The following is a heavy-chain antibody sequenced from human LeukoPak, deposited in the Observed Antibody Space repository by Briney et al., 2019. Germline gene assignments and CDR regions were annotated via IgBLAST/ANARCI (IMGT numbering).Heavy chain of an antibody. V-gene: IGHV4-59*01. D-gene: IGHD5-12*01. Sequence: SETLSLTCTVSGGSISGYYWSWFRQPPGKGPEYVGYIYYSGSTSYNPSLKSRVTISVDTSKNQFSLKLTSVTTADTAVYYCVRIEGGGYAASWGQGTLVTVSS. CDR1: GGSISGYY. CDR3: VRIEGGGYAAS. CDR2: IYYSGST. J-gene: IGHJ5*02.